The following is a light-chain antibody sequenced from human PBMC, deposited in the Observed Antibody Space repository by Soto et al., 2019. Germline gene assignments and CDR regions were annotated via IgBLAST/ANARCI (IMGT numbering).Light chain of an antibody. V-gene: IGKV3-11*01. J-gene: IGKJ4*01. CDR2: DAS. CDR1: QSVSTY. CDR3: QQRSNWPPV. Sequence: EIVLTQSPATLSLSPGERATLSCRASQSVSTYLTYLARYQQKPAQAPRFLIYDASNRATGITARFSGSGSATAFTLTISSLEPEDFAVYYCQQRSNWPPVFGRGTKVEIK.